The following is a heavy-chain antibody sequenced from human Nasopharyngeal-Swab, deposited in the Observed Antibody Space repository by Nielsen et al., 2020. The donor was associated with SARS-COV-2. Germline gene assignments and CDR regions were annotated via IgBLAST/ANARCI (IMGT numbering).Heavy chain of an antibody. CDR1: GFTFSSYW. CDR2: IKQDGSEK. V-gene: IGHV3-7*02. CDR3: ASLRADTPDFAY. D-gene: IGHD2-15*01. Sequence: GGSLRLSCAASGFTFSSYWMSWVRQAPGKGLEWVANIKQDGSEKYYVDSVKGRFSISRDSSKNTLYLQVKSLRADDTGVYYCASLRADTPDFAYLGQGTLVTVSS. J-gene: IGHJ4*02.